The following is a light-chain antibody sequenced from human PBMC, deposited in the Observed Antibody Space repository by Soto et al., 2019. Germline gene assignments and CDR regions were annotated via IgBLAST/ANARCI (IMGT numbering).Light chain of an antibody. CDR3: QQRDNWPT. V-gene: IGKV3-11*01. J-gene: IGKJ5*01. CDR1: QSVDTY. CDR2: DVS. Sequence: EIVLTQSPATLSLSPGERATLSCRASQSVDTYLAWYQQKPGQAPSLLIYDVSKRATGIPARFSGSGSGTDFTLTISSLEPEDFAVYYCQQRDNWPTFGQGTRLEIK.